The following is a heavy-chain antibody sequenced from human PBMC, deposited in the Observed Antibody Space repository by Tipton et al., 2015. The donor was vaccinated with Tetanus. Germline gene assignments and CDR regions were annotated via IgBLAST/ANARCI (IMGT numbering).Heavy chain of an antibody. CDR1: GFTSASHY. CDR2: INPAGRRT. J-gene: IGHJ6*02. D-gene: IGHD1-1*01. CDR3: ARRSLTNYGLDV. Sequence: SLRLSCVASGFTSASHYMHWVRRVPGKGLVWVSRINPAGRRTDYADSVKGRFTISRDSAKNTLYLQMNSLRAEDTAVYFCARRSLTNYGLDVWGQGTPVTVSS. V-gene: IGHV3-74*01.